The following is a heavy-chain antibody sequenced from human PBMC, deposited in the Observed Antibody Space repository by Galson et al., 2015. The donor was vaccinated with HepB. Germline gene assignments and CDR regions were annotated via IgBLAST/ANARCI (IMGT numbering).Heavy chain of an antibody. Sequence: SLKLSCTASGYTFTNYGISWVRQAPGKGLEWVAVITTDNGDKYYADAVKGRFTISTDNSGNMLYLDMKSLGPEDTAVYYCSKVAREGLVAHYFDRWGQGTLVTVSS. CDR2: ITTDNGDK. J-gene: IGHJ4*02. D-gene: IGHD6-19*01. CDR3: SKVAREGLVAHYFDR. CDR1: GYTFTNYG. V-gene: IGHV3-30*18.